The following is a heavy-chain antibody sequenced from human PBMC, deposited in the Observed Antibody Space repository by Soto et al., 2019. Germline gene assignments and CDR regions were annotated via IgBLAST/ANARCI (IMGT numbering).Heavy chain of an antibody. Sequence: SGGSLRLSCAASGFTFSSYAMHWVRQAPGKGLEWVAVISYDGSNKYYADSVKGRFTISRDNSKNTLYLQMNSLRAEDTAVYYCARIFGSYDDSSGYSLGDYWGQGTLVTVSS. CDR1: GFTFSSYA. J-gene: IGHJ4*02. D-gene: IGHD3-22*01. CDR3: ARIFGSYDDSSGYSLGDY. CDR2: ISYDGSNK. V-gene: IGHV3-30-3*01.